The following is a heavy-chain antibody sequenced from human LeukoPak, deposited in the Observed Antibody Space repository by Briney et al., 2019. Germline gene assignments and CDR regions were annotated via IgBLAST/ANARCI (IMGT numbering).Heavy chain of an antibody. V-gene: IGHV3-48*01. CDR1: GFTFSSYS. Sequence: GGSLRLSCAASGFTFSSYSMNWVRQAPGKGLEWVSYISSSSSTIYYADAVKGRLTVSRDNAKNSLYLQMNSLRAEDTAVYYCARGPSGSYFGGQGTLVTVSS. CDR2: ISSSSSTI. D-gene: IGHD1-26*01. J-gene: IGHJ4*02. CDR3: ARGPSGSYF.